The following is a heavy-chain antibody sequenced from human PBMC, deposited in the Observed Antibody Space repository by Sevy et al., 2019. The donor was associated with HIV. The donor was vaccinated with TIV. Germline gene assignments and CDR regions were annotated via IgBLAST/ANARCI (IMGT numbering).Heavy chain of an antibody. Sequence: GGSLRLSCVASGFNLSPYWMTWVRQAPGKGLEWVANIKQDGNEKYYVDFVKGRFTVSRDNAKNELYLQLYSLRVEDTAVYFCASNTYHYDSNTYYPVYWGQGTRVTVSS. CDR3: ASNTYHYDSNTYYPVY. CDR2: IKQDGNEK. CDR1: GFNLSPYW. D-gene: IGHD3-22*01. J-gene: IGHJ4*02. V-gene: IGHV3-7*01.